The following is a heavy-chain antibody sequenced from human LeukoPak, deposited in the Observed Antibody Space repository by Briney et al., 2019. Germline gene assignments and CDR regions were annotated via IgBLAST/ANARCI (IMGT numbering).Heavy chain of an antibody. V-gene: IGHV3-66*01. Sequence: GGSLRLPCAASGFSVSSDYMSWVRQAPGKGLEWVAVIQIGGSKFYADSVKARFIVSRDSSKNTVFLQMSSLRPEDTAVYYCARNKIFDYWGQGTLVTVSS. CDR1: GFSVSSDY. J-gene: IGHJ4*02. CDR3: ARNKIFDY. CDR2: IQIGGSK.